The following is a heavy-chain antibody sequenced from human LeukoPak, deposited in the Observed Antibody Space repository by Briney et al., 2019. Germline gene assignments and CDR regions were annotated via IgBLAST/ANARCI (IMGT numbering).Heavy chain of an antibody. V-gene: IGHV3-20*04. CDR1: GFTFDDYG. Sequence: GGSLRLSCAASGFTFDDYGMSWVRQAPGKGLEWVSGINWNGGSTGYADSVKGRFTISRDNAKKSLYLQMNSLRAEDTALYYCASLADYYDSSGPPGGAFDIWGQGTMVTVSS. D-gene: IGHD3-22*01. J-gene: IGHJ3*02. CDR3: ASLADYYDSSGPPGGAFDI. CDR2: INWNGGST.